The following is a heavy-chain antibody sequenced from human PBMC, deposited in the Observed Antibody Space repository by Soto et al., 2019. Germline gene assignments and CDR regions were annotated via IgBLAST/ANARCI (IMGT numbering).Heavy chain of an antibody. CDR3: ARDYGGNQKFDY. CDR1: GGSISSVGYY. V-gene: IGHV4-31*03. Sequence: ASETLSLTCTVSGGSISSVGYYWTWIRQHPGKGLEYIGYIYYSGSTYYNPSLKSRVTVSVDTSKNQFSLKVTSVTAADTAVYYCARDYGGNQKFDYWGQGTLVTVSS. D-gene: IGHD4-17*01. J-gene: IGHJ4*02. CDR2: IYYSGST.